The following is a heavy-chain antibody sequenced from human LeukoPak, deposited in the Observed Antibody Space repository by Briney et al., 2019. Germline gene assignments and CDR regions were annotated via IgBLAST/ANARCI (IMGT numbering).Heavy chain of an antibody. V-gene: IGHV3-30-3*01. J-gene: IGHJ4*02. CDR2: ISYDGSNK. D-gene: IGHD2-15*01. CDR1: GFTFSSYA. Sequence: GGSLRLSCAASGFTFSSYAMHWVRQAPGKGLDWVAVISYDGSNKYYADSVKGRFTISRDNSKNTLYLQMNSLRAEDTAVYYCARGYCSGGSCSTIDYWGQGTLVTVSS. CDR3: ARGYCSGGSCSTIDY.